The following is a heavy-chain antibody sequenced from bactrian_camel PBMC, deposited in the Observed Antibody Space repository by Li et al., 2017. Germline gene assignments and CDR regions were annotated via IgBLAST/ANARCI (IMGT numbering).Heavy chain of an antibody. CDR3: ARAEVGAYRY. Sequence: QLVESGGGLGQPGGFPRLSCAVSGFTYSSRYAMAWFRLALGKEREGVAAIDADGITTYAPSMKGRVTVSKDNAKNTLYLELNSLKSEDTAMYFCARAEVGAYRYWGQGTQVTVS. CDR1: GFTYSSRYA. V-gene: IGHV3S26*01. CDR2: IDADGIT. J-gene: IGHJ4*01. D-gene: IGHD5*01.